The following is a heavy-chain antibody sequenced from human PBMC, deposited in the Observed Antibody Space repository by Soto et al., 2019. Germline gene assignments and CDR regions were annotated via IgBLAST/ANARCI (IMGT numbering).Heavy chain of an antibody. CDR2: ISSSSSYI. CDR3: AIAEGARQLVGYFQH. CDR1: GFTFSSYS. V-gene: IGHV3-21*01. D-gene: IGHD6-13*01. J-gene: IGHJ1*01. Sequence: EVPLVESGGGLVKPGGSLRLSCAASGFTFSSYSMNWVRQAPGKGLEWVSSISSSSSYIYYADSVKGRFTISRDNAKNSLYLQMNSLRAEDTAVYYCAIAEGARQLVGYFQHWGQGTLVTVSS.